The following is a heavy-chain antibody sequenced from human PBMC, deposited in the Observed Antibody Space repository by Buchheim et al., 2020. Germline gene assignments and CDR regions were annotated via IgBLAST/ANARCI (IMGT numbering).Heavy chain of an antibody. V-gene: IGHV4-34*01. CDR3: ARGTIAARLGS. J-gene: IGHJ5*01. D-gene: IGHD6-6*01. Sequence: QVQLQQWGAGLLKPSETLSLTCAVYGGSLSGYYWSWIRQPPGKGLEWVGEINLSGSTSYNPSLKSRVTIPVDMSKNQFSLNLSSVTAADTAVYYCARGTIAARLGSWGQGTL. CDR2: INLSGST. CDR1: GGSLSGYY.